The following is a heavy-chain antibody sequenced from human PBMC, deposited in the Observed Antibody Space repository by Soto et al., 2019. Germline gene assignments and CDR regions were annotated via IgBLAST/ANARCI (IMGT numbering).Heavy chain of an antibody. CDR2: INYSGSS. J-gene: IGHJ4*02. V-gene: IGHV4-39*01. CDR1: GGSITSRGYQ. Sequence: PSETLSLTCTVSGGSITSRGYQWGWIRQPPGKGLEWIGNINYSGSSYYNPTLKSRVTISVDTSKNQFSLKLSSVTAADTAVYYCARMYYDGYEHFAYWGQGTLVTV. CDR3: ARMYYDGYEHFAY. D-gene: IGHD3-16*01.